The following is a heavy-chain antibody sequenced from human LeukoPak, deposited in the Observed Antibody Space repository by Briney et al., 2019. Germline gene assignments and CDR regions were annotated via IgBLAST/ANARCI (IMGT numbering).Heavy chain of an antibody. Sequence: SETLSLTCAVYGGSFSGYYWSWIRQPPEKGLEWIGEINHSGSTNYNPSLKSRVTISVDTSKNQFSLKLSSVTAADTAVYYCARGPNSGSDYWGQGTLVTVSS. CDR3: ARGPNSGSDY. V-gene: IGHV4-34*01. D-gene: IGHD6-6*01. J-gene: IGHJ4*02. CDR2: INHSGST. CDR1: GGSFSGYY.